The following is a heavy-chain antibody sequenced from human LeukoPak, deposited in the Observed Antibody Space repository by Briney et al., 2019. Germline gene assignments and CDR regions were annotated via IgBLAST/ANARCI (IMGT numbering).Heavy chain of an antibody. J-gene: IGHJ4*02. Sequence: SETLSLTCTVSGGSISSYYWSWIRQPPGKGLEWIGYIYYSGSTNYNPSLKSRVTISVDTSKNQFSLKLSSVTAADTAVYCCARDTYYYDSSGQRGFDYWGQGTLVTVSS. CDR3: ARDTYYYDSSGQRGFDY. V-gene: IGHV4-59*01. CDR2: IYYSGST. D-gene: IGHD3-22*01. CDR1: GGSISSYY.